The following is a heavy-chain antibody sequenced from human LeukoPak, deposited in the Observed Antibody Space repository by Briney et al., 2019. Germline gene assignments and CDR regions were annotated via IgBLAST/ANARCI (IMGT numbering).Heavy chain of an antibody. V-gene: IGHV1-69*04. CDR1: GGTFSSYA. J-gene: IGHJ3*02. Sequence: ASVKVSCKASGGTFSSYAISWVRQAPGQGLEWMGRIIPILGIANYAQKFQGRVTITADKSTSTAYMELSSLRSEDTAVYYCATPINSNWNYGGGAFDIWGQGTMVTVSS. D-gene: IGHD1-7*01. CDR2: IIPILGIA. CDR3: ATPINSNWNYGGGAFDI.